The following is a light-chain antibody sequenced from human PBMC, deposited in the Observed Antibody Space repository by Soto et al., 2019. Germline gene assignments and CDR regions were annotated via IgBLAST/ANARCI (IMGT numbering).Light chain of an antibody. J-gene: IGKJ2*01. CDR2: GAS. Sequence: EIVLTQSPGTLSLSPGERATLSCRASQSVSGSYLAWYRQKPGQAPRLLIYGASGRATGIPDRFSGSGSGTDFTLTISRLEPEDFAVYYCQQYGSSPYTFGQGPKLEIK. CDR1: QSVSGSY. V-gene: IGKV3-20*01. CDR3: QQYGSSPYT.